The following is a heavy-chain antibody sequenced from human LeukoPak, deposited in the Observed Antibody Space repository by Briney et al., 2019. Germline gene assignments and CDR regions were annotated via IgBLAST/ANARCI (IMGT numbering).Heavy chain of an antibody. V-gene: IGHV3-23*01. J-gene: IGHJ4*02. Sequence: GGSLRLSCAASGFTFSSYAMSWVRQAPGKGLEWVSTISGGGRSTDYADSVKGRFTISRDNSKNTLYLQMNSLRAGDTAVYYCARDYGSRGSSSYPFDNWSQGTLVTVSP. CDR1: GFTFSSYA. CDR2: ISGGGRST. D-gene: IGHD3-10*01. CDR3: ARDYGSRGSSSYPFDN.